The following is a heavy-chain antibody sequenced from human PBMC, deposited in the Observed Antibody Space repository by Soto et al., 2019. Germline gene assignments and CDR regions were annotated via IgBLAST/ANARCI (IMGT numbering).Heavy chain of an antibody. CDR1: GGSISSSSYY. CDR2: IYYSGST. D-gene: IGHD4-17*01. Sequence: PSETLSLTCTVSGGSISSSSYYWGWIRQPPGKGLEWIGSIYYSGSTYYNPSLKSRVTISVDTSKNQFSLKLSSVTAADTAVYYCARRATVVTHNYYYGMDVWGQGTTVT. V-gene: IGHV4-39*01. CDR3: ARRATVVTHNYYYGMDV. J-gene: IGHJ6*02.